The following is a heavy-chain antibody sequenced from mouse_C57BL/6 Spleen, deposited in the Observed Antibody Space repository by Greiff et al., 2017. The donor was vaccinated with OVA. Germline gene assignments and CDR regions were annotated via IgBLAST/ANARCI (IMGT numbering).Heavy chain of an antibody. V-gene: IGHV5-9-1*02. CDR1: GFTFSSYA. J-gene: IGHJ3*01. CDR2: ISSGGDYI. CDR3: TRVYYYGSSAAWFAY. D-gene: IGHD1-1*01. Sequence: DVMLVESGEGLVKPGGSLKLSCAASGFTFSSYAMSWVRQTPEKRLEWVAYISSGGDYIYYADTVKGRFTISRDNARNTLYLQMSSLKSEDTAMYYCTRVYYYGSSAAWFAYWGQGTLVTVSA.